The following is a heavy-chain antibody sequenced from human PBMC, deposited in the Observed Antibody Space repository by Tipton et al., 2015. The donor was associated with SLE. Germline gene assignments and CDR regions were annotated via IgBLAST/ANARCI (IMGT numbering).Heavy chain of an antibody. V-gene: IGHV4-59*01. J-gene: IGHJ3*02. D-gene: IGHD3-9*01. Sequence: GLVKPSETLSLTCTVSGGYINIYYWDWVRQSPGKGLEWIGSISNSGTTNYNPSLKSRVTISVDTSKDQFSLKLSSVTTADTAVYYCARDSPGDFDWFDAFDIWGQGTMVTVSS. CDR2: ISNSGTT. CDR3: ARDSPGDFDWFDAFDI. CDR1: GGYINIYY.